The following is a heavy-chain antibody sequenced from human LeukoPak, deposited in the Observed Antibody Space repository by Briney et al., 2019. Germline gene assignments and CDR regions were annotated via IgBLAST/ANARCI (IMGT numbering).Heavy chain of an antibody. CDR2: VYYGGNT. D-gene: IGHD2-2*01. Sequence: SETLSLTCTVSGGSISSTSYYWDWVRQPPGKGLEWIGNVYYGGNTFYNSSLESRGTISVDMSKNQFFLKLTSLTAADTAVYYCARGVVRGRYCSSTSCLRHNYFDYWGQGTLVTVSS. CDR3: ARGVVRGRYCSSTSCLRHNYFDY. V-gene: IGHV4-39*01. CDR1: GGSISSTSYY. J-gene: IGHJ4*02.